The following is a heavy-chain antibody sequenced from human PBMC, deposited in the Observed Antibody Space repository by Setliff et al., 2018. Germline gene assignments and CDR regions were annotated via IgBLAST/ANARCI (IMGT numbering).Heavy chain of an antibody. J-gene: IGHJ5*01. CDR1: GGGSINNYY. CDR2: VHFGGDT. Sequence: SETLSLTCTVSGGGSINNYYWSWVRQSPGKGLEWIGFVHFGGDTNYNPSLKSRVTMSADTSNNQFSLNLRSVTAADTAVYFCARARYCSGGRCYWTWLDSWAQGTLVTVSS. D-gene: IGHD2-15*01. CDR3: ARARYCSGGRCYWTWLDS. V-gene: IGHV4-59*01.